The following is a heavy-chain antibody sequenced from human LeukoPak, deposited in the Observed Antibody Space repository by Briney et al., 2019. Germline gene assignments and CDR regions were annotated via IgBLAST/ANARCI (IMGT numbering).Heavy chain of an antibody. CDR1: GYTFTSYG. CDR2: ISADNGNT. D-gene: IGHD2-2*02. J-gene: IGHJ3*02. V-gene: IGHV1-18*01. Sequence: ASVKVPCKASGYTFTSYGIAWVRQAPGQGLEWMGWISADNGNTNYAQKLQGRVTMTTDTSTSTAYMELRSLRSDDTAVYYCARATIHAFDIWGQGTMATVSS. CDR3: ARATIHAFDI.